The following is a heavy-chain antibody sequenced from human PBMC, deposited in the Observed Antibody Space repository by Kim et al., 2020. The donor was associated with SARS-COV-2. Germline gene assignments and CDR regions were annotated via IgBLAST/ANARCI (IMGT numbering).Heavy chain of an antibody. J-gene: IGHJ5*02. V-gene: IGHV1-69*13. D-gene: IGHD3-10*01. Sequence: SVKVSCKASGGTFSSYAISWVRQAPGQGLEWMGGIIPIFGTANYAQKFQGRVTITADESTSTAYMELSSLRSEDTAVYYCARDPLTMVRGVQKRRNWFDPWGQGTLVTVSS. CDR2: IIPIFGTA. CDR3: ARDPLTMVRGVQKRRNWFDP. CDR1: GGTFSSYA.